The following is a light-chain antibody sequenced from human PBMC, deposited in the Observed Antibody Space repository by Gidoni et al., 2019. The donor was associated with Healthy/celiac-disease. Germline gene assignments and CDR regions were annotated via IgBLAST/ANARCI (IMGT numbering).Light chain of an antibody. CDR3: QQRSNWPA. Sequence: VLTQSPATLSLSPGERATLSCRASQSVSSYLAGYQQKPGQAPRLLIYDASNRATGIPARFSGSGSGTDFTLTISSLEPEDFAVYYCQQRSNWPAFGQGTRLEIK. CDR2: DAS. V-gene: IGKV3-11*01. J-gene: IGKJ5*01. CDR1: QSVSSY.